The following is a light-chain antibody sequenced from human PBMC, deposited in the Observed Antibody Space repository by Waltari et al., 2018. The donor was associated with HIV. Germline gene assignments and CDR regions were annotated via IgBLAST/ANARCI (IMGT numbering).Light chain of an antibody. CDR1: CSDVGGSNY. CDR3: SSYAGSNNLV. J-gene: IGLJ2*01. CDR2: EVS. V-gene: IGLV2-8*01. Sequence: QSALTQPPPASGSPGQSVTIPCTGNCSDVGGSNYVPWYQQHPGKAPKLMIYEVSKRPSGVPDRFSGSKSGNTASLTVSGLQAEDEADYYCSSYAGSNNLVFGGGTKLTVL.